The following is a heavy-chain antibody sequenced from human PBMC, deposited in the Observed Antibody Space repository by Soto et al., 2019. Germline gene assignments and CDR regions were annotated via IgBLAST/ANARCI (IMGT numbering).Heavy chain of an antibody. CDR2: INHSGST. CDR3: ARGINGEWFRGYYYGMDV. D-gene: IGHD3-3*01. J-gene: IGHJ6*01. V-gene: IGHV4-34*01. Sequence: SETLSITSAIYVGSFSGYYWSWIRQPPGKGLEWIGEINHSGSTNYNPSLRSRVTISVDTSKNQFSLKLSSVTAADTAVYYCARGINGEWFRGYYYGMDVWGQGTTVTVSS. CDR1: VGSFSGYY.